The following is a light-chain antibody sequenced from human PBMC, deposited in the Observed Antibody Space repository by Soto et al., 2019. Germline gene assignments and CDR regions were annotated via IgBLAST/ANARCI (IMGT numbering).Light chain of an antibody. CDR2: DNN. CDR1: SSNIGNNY. J-gene: IGLJ2*01. CDR3: GTWDSSLSAGV. Sequence: QPVLTQPPSVSAAPGQKVTLSCSGTSSNIGNNYVSWYQQLPGTAPKLLIYDNNKRPSEIPDRFSGSKSGTSATLGITGLQTGDEADYYCGTWDSSLSAGVFGGGTKLTVL. V-gene: IGLV1-51*01.